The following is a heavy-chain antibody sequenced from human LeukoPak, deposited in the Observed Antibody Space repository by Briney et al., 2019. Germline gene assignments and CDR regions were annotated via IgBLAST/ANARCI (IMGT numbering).Heavy chain of an antibody. CDR1: GYRFASYW. J-gene: IGHJ6*02. D-gene: IGHD6-19*01. Sequence: GESLKISFQGSGYRFASYWIGWVRPMPGKGLEWMGNIYPGDSDTRYSPPFQGQVTISADKSINTAYLQWSSLKASDSAMYYCARRLAVAGRGYYGMDVWGQGTTVTVSS. CDR3: ARRLAVAGRGYYGMDV. V-gene: IGHV5-51*01. CDR2: IYPGDSDT.